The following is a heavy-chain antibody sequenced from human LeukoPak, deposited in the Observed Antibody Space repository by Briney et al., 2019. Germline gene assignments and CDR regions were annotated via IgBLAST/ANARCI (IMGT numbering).Heavy chain of an antibody. CDR1: GGSISNYY. D-gene: IGHD2-15*01. J-gene: IGHJ5*02. CDR2: IYYSGST. V-gene: IGHV4-59*01. CDR3: ARAPGYCSGGNCYEQNNWFDP. Sequence: PSETLSLTCNVSGGSISNYYWSWIRQPPGKGLEWIGYIYYSGSTNYNPSLKSRVTISVDTSKNQFSLKLSSVTAADTAVYYCARAPGYCSGGNCYEQNNWFDPWGQGTLVTVSS.